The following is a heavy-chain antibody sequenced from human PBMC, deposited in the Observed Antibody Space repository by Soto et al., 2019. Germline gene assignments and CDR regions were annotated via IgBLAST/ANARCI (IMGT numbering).Heavy chain of an antibody. CDR3: ARDNGFGESDV. J-gene: IGHJ6*02. Sequence: QVQLVQSGAEVKKPGASVKVSCKASGYSFTSYGISWVRQAPGQGLEWMGWISAYNGNTNYAQKLQGRVTMTTDTSKNTSSMELRSLRADDTAVYYCARDNGFGESDVWGQGTTVTVSS. CDR2: ISAYNGNT. D-gene: IGHD3-10*01. CDR1: GYSFTSYG. V-gene: IGHV1-18*01.